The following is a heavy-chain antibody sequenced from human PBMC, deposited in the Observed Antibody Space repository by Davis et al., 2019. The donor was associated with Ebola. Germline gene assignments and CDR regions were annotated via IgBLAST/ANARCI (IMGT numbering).Heavy chain of an antibody. J-gene: IGHJ4*02. CDR1: GFTFRSYS. CDR3: ARASRFLEWLINY. Sequence: GGSLRLSCAASGFTFRSYSMTWVRQAPGKGLEWVSSISSRSSYIYYADSVKGRFTISRDNAKNSLYLQMNSLRAEDTAVYYCARASRFLEWLINYWGQGTLVTVSS. V-gene: IGHV3-21*01. CDR2: ISSRSSYI. D-gene: IGHD3-3*01.